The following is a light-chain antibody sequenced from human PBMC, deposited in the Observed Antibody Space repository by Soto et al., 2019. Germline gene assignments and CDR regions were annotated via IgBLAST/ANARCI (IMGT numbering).Light chain of an antibody. CDR3: GTWDGSLSAGA. CDR1: NSNIGDNH. Sequence: QAVVTQPPSVSAAPGQRVTISCSGSNSNIGDNHVSWYQQLLGTAPKVVIYDNDKRPPGIPERFSGSKSGTSATLTITGLQTGDEANYYCGTWDGSLSAGAFGGGTKLTVL. J-gene: IGLJ3*02. CDR2: DND. V-gene: IGLV1-51*01.